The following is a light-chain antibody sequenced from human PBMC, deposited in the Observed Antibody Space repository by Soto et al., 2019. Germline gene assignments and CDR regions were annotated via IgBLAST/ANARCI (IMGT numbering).Light chain of an antibody. CDR2: EVS. V-gene: IGLV2-14*01. Sequence: QSVLTQPASVSGSPGQSITISCTGTSSDVGSYKFVSWYQHHPGKAPKLMIYEVSNRPLGVSNRFSGSKFGNTASLTISGLQAEDEAQYYCSSYRSSSIVVFGTGTKVTVL. CDR3: SSYRSSSIVV. J-gene: IGLJ1*01. CDR1: SSDVGSYKF.